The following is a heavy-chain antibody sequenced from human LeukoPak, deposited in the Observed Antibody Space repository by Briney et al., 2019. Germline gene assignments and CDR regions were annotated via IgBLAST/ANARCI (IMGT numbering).Heavy chain of an antibody. CDR2: INHSGST. Sequence: SETLSLTCAVYGGSFSGYYWSWIRQPPGKGLEWIGEINHSGSTNYNPSLKSRVTISVDTSKNQFSLKLSSVTAADTAVYYCARGVGYSSGWCVKGYFDYWGQGTLVTVSS. CDR1: GGSFSGYY. V-gene: IGHV4-34*01. J-gene: IGHJ4*02. CDR3: ARGVGYSSGWCVKGYFDY. D-gene: IGHD6-19*01.